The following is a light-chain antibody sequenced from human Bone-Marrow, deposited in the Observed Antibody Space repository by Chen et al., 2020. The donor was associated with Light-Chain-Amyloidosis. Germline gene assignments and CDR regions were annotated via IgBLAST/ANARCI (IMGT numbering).Light chain of an antibody. CDR2: EVR. V-gene: IGLV2-23*02. J-gene: IGLJ2*01. CDR3: CSYAVSSAFVV. CDR1: RGDVGSYKL. Sequence: QSALTQPASVSGSPGQSITISCTGTRGDVGSYKLVSLYQQHPGKPPKLWILEVRKRPSGVSNRFSGYKAGNTASLTISGLQAEDEADYYCCSYAVSSAFVVFGGGTKMTVL.